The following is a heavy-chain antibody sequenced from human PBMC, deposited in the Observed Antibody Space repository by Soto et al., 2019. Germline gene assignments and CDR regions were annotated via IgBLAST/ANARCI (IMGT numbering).Heavy chain of an antibody. CDR1: RFAHSTSGVG. D-gene: IGHD2-15*01. CDR2: IYWDDDK. Sequence: QITLKESGPTLVKPTQTLTVTCTFSRFAHSTSGVGVGWIRQPPGKALEWLALIYWDDDKRYSPSLKSRLTITKDTSKNQVVLTMTNMDPVDTATYYCVHRRLYCSGGSCYSLRPFDYWGQGTLVTVSS. J-gene: IGHJ4*02. CDR3: VHRRLYCSGGSCYSLRPFDY. V-gene: IGHV2-5*02.